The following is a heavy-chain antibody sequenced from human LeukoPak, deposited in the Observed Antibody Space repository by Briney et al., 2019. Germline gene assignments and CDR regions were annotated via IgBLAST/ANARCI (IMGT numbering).Heavy chain of an antibody. CDR1: GFTFSSYG. CDR2: ISYDGSNK. Sequence: SGGSLRLSCAASGFTFSSYGMHWVRQAPGKGLEWVAVISYDGSNKYYADSVKGRFTISRDNSKNTLYLQMNSLRAEDTAVYYCARSPSSYSGSGSYYSVWGQGTLVTVSS. J-gene: IGHJ4*02. CDR3: ARSPSSYSGSGSYYSV. V-gene: IGHV3-30*03. D-gene: IGHD3-10*01.